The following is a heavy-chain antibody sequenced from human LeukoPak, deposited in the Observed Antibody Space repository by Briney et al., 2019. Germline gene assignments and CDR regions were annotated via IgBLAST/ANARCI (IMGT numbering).Heavy chain of an antibody. CDR2: IYPGDSDT. CDR1: DYSFTFYW. J-gene: IGHJ4*02. D-gene: IGHD6-19*01. V-gene: IGHV5-51*01. CDR3: ARRLKNSNGWTFDY. Sequence: GESLRTSCKGSDYSFTFYWMGWVRQFPGKALEWLGIIYPGDSDTRYSPSFQGQVTISDDRSINTAYLHWSSLEASDTAIYYCARRLKNSNGWTFDYWGQGTLVTVSS.